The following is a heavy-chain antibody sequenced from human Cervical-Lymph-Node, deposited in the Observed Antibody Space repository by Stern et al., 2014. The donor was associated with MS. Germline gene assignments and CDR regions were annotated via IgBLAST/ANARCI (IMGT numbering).Heavy chain of an antibody. CDR3: ARGETDYFYGMDV. D-gene: IGHD3-16*01. V-gene: IGHV1-69*06. Sequence: VQLVESGAEVKKPGSSVQVSCKASGGTSRTYGISWVRQAPGQGLEWMGGIISMLGTTTYAQKLQGRVTITADKSTSTAYMEVTSLRSEDTAVYYCARGETDYFYGMDVWGQGTTVTVSS. CDR1: GGTSRTYG. J-gene: IGHJ6*02. CDR2: IISMLGTT.